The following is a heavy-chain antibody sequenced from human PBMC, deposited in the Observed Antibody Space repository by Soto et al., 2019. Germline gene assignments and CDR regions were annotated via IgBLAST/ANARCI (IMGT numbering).Heavy chain of an antibody. Sequence: GGFLRLSCTTSGFTFNTYGMYWVRQAPGKGLEWVAIIWYDGSNKYYGDSVKGRFTISRDNSKNTLYLQMNSLRAEDTALYYCARGDCTGAYCYSWPFNYGVDVWGQGTTVTVSS. CDR1: GFTFNTYG. D-gene: IGHD2-15*01. CDR3: ARGDCTGAYCYSWPFNYGVDV. V-gene: IGHV3-33*08. CDR2: IWYDGSNK. J-gene: IGHJ6*02.